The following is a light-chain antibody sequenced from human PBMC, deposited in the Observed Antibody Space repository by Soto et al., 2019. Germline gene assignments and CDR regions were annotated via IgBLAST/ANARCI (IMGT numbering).Light chain of an antibody. CDR1: PFVSSSY. CDR2: DAS. J-gene: IGKJ5*01. CDR3: QQSSNWPSIT. V-gene: IGKV3D-20*02. Sequence: EIVWPQSRGTLSLSPGASCALSLSERPFVSSSYLAWYQQKPGQAPRLLIYDASKRDTGIPARFSGSGSGTDFTLTIKSLEPEDSAVYYCQQSSNWPSITFGQGTRLEIK.